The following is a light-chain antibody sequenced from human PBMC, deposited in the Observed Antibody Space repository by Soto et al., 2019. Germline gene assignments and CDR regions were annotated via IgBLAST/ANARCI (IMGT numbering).Light chain of an antibody. CDR1: QSLLDSNGYNY. J-gene: IGKJ2*01. CDR3: MRALHTLNI. Sequence: DIVMTQSPLSLAVTPGEPASISCRSSQSLLDSNGYNYLDWYLQKPGQSPQLLIYMGSYRASGVPDRFVGMGSGKDFPLKISRLEAEDVGVYYVMRALHTLNIFGQGTKLEIK. CDR2: MGS. V-gene: IGKV2-28*01.